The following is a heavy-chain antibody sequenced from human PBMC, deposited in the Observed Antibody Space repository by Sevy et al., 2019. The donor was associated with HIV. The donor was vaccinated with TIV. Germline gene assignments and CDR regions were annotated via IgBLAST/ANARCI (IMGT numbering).Heavy chain of an antibody. V-gene: IGHV3-30*03. CDR1: GFSFSTHA. Sequence: GRSLRLSCAASGFSFSTHAMHWVRQAPGKGLEWVAVISFDGSDKYYTDSVKGRFTISRDDSKNTLLLQVSSLRAEDTAVYYCARDAGYSSVWYPGYRGQGTLVTVSS. CDR3: ARDAGYSSVWYPGY. CDR2: ISFDGSDK. J-gene: IGHJ4*02. D-gene: IGHD5-18*01.